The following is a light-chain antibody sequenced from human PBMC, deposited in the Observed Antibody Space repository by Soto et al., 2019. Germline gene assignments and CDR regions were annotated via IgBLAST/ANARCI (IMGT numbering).Light chain of an antibody. CDR2: AAS. CDR3: QQYYSYPQT. J-gene: IGKJ1*01. V-gene: IGKV1-9*01. Sequence: IQLTKSPSSLSASVGDRVTITCRASQGISSYLAWYQQKPGKAPKLLIYAASTLQSGVPSRFSGSGSGTDFTLTISCLQSEDFATYYCQQYYSYPQTFGQGTKVDIK. CDR1: QGISSY.